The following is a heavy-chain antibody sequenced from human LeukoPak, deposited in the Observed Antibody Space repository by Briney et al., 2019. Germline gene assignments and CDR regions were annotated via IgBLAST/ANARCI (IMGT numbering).Heavy chain of an antibody. V-gene: IGHV3-23*01. D-gene: IGHD3-22*01. J-gene: IGHJ4*02. CDR3: AKRGVVIRVILVGFHKEAYYFDS. CDR1: GLTLRKYD. Sequence: GGSLRLSCAVSGLTLRKYDMSGARQAPGEGLEGVAGIRGSGGRTIYADSVKARFTISRDNQKNTVYLQMNTLRPEDTAVYFCAKRGVVIRVILVGFHKEAYYFDSWGQGALVTVSS. CDR2: IRGSGGRT.